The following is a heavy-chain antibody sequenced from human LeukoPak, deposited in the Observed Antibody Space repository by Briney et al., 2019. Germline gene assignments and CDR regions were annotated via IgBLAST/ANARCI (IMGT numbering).Heavy chain of an antibody. CDR1: GGSISSGSYY. J-gene: IGHJ4*02. V-gene: IGHV4-61*02. Sequence: SETLSLTCTVSGGSISSGSYYWSWIRQPAGKGLEWIGRIYTSGSTNYNPSLKSRVTISVDTSKNQFSLKLSSVTAADTAVYYCARELRFLEWLFGGYFDYWGQGTLATVSS. D-gene: IGHD3-3*01. CDR3: ARELRFLEWLFGGYFDY. CDR2: IYTSGST.